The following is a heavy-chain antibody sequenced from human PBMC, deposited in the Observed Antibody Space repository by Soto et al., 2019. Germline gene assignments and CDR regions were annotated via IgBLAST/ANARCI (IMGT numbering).Heavy chain of an antibody. CDR2: MHYSGSV. CDR3: AIRLGWLQHY. D-gene: IGHD2-21*01. CDR1: GGSISGYY. J-gene: IGHJ4*02. Sequence: SETLSLTCTVSGGSISGYYCAWFRQPPGKGLEWIGYMHYSGSVNYNPSLKSRVTISIDMSKNQFSLNLTSVTAADTAVYFCAIRLGWLQHYWGQGIQVTVSS. V-gene: IGHV4-59*08.